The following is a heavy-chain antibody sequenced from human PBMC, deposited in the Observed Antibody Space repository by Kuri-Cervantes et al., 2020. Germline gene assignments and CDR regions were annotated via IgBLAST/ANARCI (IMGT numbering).Heavy chain of an antibody. D-gene: IGHD3-9*01. Sequence: GESLKISCAPSGFRFSNYWMNWVRQAPGKGLEWVGRIKSKTDGGTTDYAAPVKGRFTISRDDSKNTLYLQMNSLKTEDTAVYYCTTTTSTYYDILTGYGYYYYYGMDVWGQGTTVTVSS. CDR3: TTTTSTYYDILTGYGYYYYYGMDV. V-gene: IGHV3-15*01. CDR2: IKSKTDGGTT. J-gene: IGHJ6*02. CDR1: GFRFSNYW.